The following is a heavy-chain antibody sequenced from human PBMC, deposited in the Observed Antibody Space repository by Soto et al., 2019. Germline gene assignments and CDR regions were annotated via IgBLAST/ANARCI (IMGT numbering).Heavy chain of an antibody. CDR1: GYSISSGYY. Sequence: KTSETLSLTCAVSGYSISSGYYWGWIRQPPGKGLEWIGSIYHSGSTYYNPSLKSRVTISVDTSKNQFSLKLSSVTAADTAVYYCARDDAALGTPSWFDPWGQGTLVTVSS. CDR3: ARDDAALGTPSWFDP. CDR2: IYHSGST. D-gene: IGHD3-16*01. V-gene: IGHV4-38-2*02. J-gene: IGHJ5*02.